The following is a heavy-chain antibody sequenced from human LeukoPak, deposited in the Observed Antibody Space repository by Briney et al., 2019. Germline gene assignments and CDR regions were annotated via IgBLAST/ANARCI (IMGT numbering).Heavy chain of an antibody. CDR1: GFTFDDYT. V-gene: IGHV3-43*01. CDR3: AKERGSSGYFDY. D-gene: IGHD6-6*01. Sequence: GGSLRLSCAASGFTFDDYTMHWVRQAPGKGLEWVSLISWNGVSTYYADSVKGRFTISRDSSKDSLYLQMNSLRTEDTALYYCAKERGSSGYFDYWDQGTLVTVSS. CDR2: ISWNGVST. J-gene: IGHJ4*02.